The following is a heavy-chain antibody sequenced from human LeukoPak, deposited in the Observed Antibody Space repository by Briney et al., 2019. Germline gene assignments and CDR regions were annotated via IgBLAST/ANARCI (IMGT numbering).Heavy chain of an antibody. V-gene: IGHV4-4*07. CDR3: ALSGTYWGAFDI. CDR1: GGSISSYY. CDR2: FYTSGST. J-gene: IGHJ3*02. D-gene: IGHD1-26*01. Sequence: PSETLSLTCTVSGGSISSYYWSWIRQPAGKGLEWIGRFYTSGSTNQNPSLKSRVTISVDTSTNQMSLKLSSVTAAETAVYYCALSGTYWGAFDIWGQGTMVTVSS.